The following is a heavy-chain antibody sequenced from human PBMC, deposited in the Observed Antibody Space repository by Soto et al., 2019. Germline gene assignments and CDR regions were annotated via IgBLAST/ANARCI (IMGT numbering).Heavy chain of an antibody. V-gene: IGHV1-2*04. CDR1: GYTFTCYY. CDR2: INPNSGGT. CDR3: ARGRVECSSTSCYPDYYYYMDV. J-gene: IGHJ6*03. D-gene: IGHD2-2*01. Sequence: ASVKVSCKASGYTFTCYYMHWVRQAPGQGLEWMGWINPNSGGTNYAQKFQGWVTMTRDTSISTAYMELSRLRSDDTAVYYCARGRVECSSTSCYPDYYYYMDVWGKGTTVTVSS.